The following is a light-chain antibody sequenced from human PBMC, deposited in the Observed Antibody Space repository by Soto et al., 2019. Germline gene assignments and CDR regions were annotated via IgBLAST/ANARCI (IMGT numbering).Light chain of an antibody. CDR3: SSYKSTSTPYV. J-gene: IGLJ1*01. CDR1: SSDFGSYNY. CDR2: DVT. Sequence: SALTQPASVSGSPGQSITISCTGTSSDFGSYNYVSWYQQHPGKAPKLIIYDVTNRPAGISSRFSASKSGDTASLTISVLQADDEADYFCSSYKSTSTPYVFGTGTKVTVL. V-gene: IGLV2-14*03.